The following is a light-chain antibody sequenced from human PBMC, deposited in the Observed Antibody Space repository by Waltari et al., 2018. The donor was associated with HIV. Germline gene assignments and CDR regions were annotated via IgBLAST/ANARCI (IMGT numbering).Light chain of an antibody. CDR2: GAS. V-gene: IGKV3-20*01. J-gene: IGKJ3*01. CDR1: QSVSSSY. Sequence: SPGTLSLSPGERATLSCRASQSVSSSYLAWYQQKPGQAPRLLIYGASSRATGIPDRFSGSGSGTDFTLTISRLEPEDFAVYYCQQYGSSLIFTFGPGTKVDIK. CDR3: QQYGSSLIFT.